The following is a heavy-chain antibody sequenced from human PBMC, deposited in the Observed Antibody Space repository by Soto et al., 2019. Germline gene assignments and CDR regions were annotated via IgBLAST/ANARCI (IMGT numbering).Heavy chain of an antibody. CDR3: AKVTSGPFDY. Sequence: HPGWSLRLSCAASGFTFSSYGMHWVRQAPGKGLEWVAVISYDGSNKYYADSVKGRFTISRDNSKNTLYLQMNSLRAEDTAVYYCAKVTSGPFDYWGQGTLVTVSS. CDR1: GFTFSSYG. D-gene: IGHD3-3*01. CDR2: ISYDGSNK. J-gene: IGHJ4*02. V-gene: IGHV3-30*18.